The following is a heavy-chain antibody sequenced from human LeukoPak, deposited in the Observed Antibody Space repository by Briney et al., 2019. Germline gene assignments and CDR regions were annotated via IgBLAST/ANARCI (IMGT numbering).Heavy chain of an antibody. Sequence: PSETLSLTCTVSGGSISSYYWSWIRQPPGKGLEWIGYIYYSGSTNYNPSLKSRVTISVDKSKNQFSLKLSSVTAADTAVYYCARGPVGADKAFDIWGQGTMVTVSS. D-gene: IGHD1-26*01. CDR3: ARGPVGADKAFDI. V-gene: IGHV4-59*12. J-gene: IGHJ3*02. CDR2: IYYSGST. CDR1: GGSISSYY.